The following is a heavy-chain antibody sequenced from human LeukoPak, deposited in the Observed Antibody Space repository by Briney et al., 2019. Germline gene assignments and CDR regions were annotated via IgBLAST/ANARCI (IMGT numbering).Heavy chain of an antibody. Sequence: SETLSLTCAVYGGSFSGYYWSWIRQPPGKGLEWIGEINHSGSTNYNPSLKSRVTISVDTSKNQFSLKLSSVTAADTAVYYCAKDRGATVAVLWYWGQGTLVTVSS. J-gene: IGHJ4*02. D-gene: IGHD1-26*01. CDR2: INHSGST. CDR1: GGSFSGYY. V-gene: IGHV4-34*01. CDR3: AKDRGATVAVLWY.